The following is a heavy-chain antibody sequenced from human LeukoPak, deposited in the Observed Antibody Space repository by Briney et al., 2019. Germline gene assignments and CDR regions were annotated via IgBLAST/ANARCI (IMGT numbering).Heavy chain of an antibody. D-gene: IGHD3-16*01. V-gene: IGHV4-39*07. Sequence: SETLSLTCTVSGGSTSSSSYYWGWIRQPPGKGLEWIGSIYYSGSTYYNPSLKSRVTISVDTSKNQFSLKLSSVTAADTAIYYCAKGDPTFLFWYFDLWGRGTLVTVSS. CDR1: GGSTSSSSYY. CDR2: IYYSGST. CDR3: AKGDPTFLFWYFDL. J-gene: IGHJ2*01.